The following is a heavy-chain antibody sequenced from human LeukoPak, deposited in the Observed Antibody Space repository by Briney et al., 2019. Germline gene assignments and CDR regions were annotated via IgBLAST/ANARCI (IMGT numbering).Heavy chain of an antibody. CDR1: RFTFSSYA. J-gene: IGHJ4*02. V-gene: IGHV3-23*01. Sequence: GGSLRLSSAASRFTFSSYAMSWVRQAPGKGLEWVSAISGSGGSTYYADSVKGRFTISRDNSKNTLYLQMNSLRAEDTAVYYWAKGEDCRSTSCYTPDYWGQGTLVTVSS. CDR2: ISGSGGST. D-gene: IGHD2-2*02. CDR3: AKGEDCRSTSCYTPDY.